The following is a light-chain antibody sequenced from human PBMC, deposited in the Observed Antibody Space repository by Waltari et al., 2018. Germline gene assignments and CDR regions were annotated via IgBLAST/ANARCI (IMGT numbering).Light chain of an antibody. V-gene: IGKV4-1*01. Sequence: DIVMTQSQDSLAVSLGERATINCKSSQSVLFSTNNKNYLAWYQKKTGQPPKLLFYWASTRESGVPDRFSGSGSGTDFTLTISSLQAEDVAVYYCQQYRSTLWTFGQGTRVEIK. CDR2: WAS. CDR1: QSVLFSTNNKNY. CDR3: QQYRSTLWT. J-gene: IGKJ1*01.